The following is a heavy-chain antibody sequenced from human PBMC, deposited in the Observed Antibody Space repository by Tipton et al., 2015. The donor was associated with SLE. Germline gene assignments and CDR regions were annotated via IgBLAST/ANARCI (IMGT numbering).Heavy chain of an antibody. J-gene: IGHJ4*02. V-gene: IGHV4-34*01. CDR1: GGSFSGYY. D-gene: IGHD2-8*01. CDR2: IYHSGST. Sequence: TLSLTCAVYGGSFSGYYWSWIRQVPGKGLEWIGSIYHSGSTYYNPSLKSRVTISVDTSKNQFSLKLSSVTAADTAVYYCARGRVMVWGQGTLVTVSS. CDR3: ARGRVMV.